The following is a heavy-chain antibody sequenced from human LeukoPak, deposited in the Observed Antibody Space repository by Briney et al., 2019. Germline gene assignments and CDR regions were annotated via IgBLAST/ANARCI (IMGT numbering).Heavy chain of an antibody. CDR1: GGSISTDGYY. D-gene: IGHD3-10*01. CDR3: ASSYYGSGSYCKFDP. Sequence: PSETPSLTCTVSGGSISTDGYYWNWIRQHPGKGLEWIGHIYYSGSTYYSPSLRSRVTISADTSKNQFSLKLSSVTAADTGVYYCASSYYGSGSYCKFDPWGQGTLVTVSS. J-gene: IGHJ5*02. CDR2: IYYSGST. V-gene: IGHV4-31*03.